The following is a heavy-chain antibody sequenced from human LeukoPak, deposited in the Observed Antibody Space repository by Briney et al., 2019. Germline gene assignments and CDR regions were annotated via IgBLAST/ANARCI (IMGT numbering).Heavy chain of an antibody. CDR1: GFTFSSYA. V-gene: IGHV3-64D*06. J-gene: IGHJ6*04. Sequence: GGSLRLSCSASGFTFSSYAIHWVRQAPGKGLEYVSAISSNGGSTYYADSVKGRFTISRDNSKNTLYLQMSSLRAEDTAVYYCIAAAGDNYYYYGMDVWGKGTTVTVSS. D-gene: IGHD6-13*01. CDR3: IAAAGDNYYYYGMDV. CDR2: ISSNGGST.